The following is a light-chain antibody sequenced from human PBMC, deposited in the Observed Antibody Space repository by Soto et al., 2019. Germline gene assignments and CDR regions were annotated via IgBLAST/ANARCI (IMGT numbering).Light chain of an antibody. CDR2: KAS. J-gene: IGKJ2*01. CDR3: QQYNSYPYT. CDR1: QSISTW. V-gene: IGKV1-5*03. Sequence: DIQMTQSPSTLSASAGDRVTITCRASQSISTWLAWYQQKPGKAPKILIYKASSLARGVPSRFSGSGSGTEFTLTISSLQPDDFATYYCQQYNSYPYTFGQGTKLEIK.